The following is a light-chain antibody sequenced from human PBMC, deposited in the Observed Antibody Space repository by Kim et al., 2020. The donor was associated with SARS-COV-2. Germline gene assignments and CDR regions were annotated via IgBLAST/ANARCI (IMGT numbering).Light chain of an antibody. Sequence: EIVLTQSPGTLSLSPGERATLSCRTSQTINDNFLAWYQQKPGQTPRLLIYGASSRATGIPDRFSGSGSGTDFTLTISRLEPEDFAMYYCQQYGSSRTFGQGTKVDIK. CDR1: QTINDNF. J-gene: IGKJ1*01. CDR2: GAS. V-gene: IGKV3-20*01. CDR3: QQYGSSRT.